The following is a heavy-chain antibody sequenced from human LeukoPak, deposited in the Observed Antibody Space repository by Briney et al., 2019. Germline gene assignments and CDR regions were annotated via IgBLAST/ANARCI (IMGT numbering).Heavy chain of an antibody. Sequence: GGSLRLSCAASGFTFSSYGMHWVRQAPGKGLEWVAFIRYDGSNKYYADSVKGRFTISRDNSKNTLYLQMNSLRPEDTAVYYCARFGAIAAAYTPSVAALDIWGQGTMVTVSS. CDR2: IRYDGSNK. D-gene: IGHD6-13*01. CDR3: ARFGAIAAAYTPSVAALDI. V-gene: IGHV3-30*02. J-gene: IGHJ3*02. CDR1: GFTFSSYG.